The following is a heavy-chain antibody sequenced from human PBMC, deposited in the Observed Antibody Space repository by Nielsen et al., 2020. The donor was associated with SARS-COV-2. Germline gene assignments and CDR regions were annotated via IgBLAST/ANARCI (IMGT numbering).Heavy chain of an antibody. CDR1: GFSFSNAW. CDR2: IKSKTDGGTT. D-gene: IGHD3-10*01. J-gene: IGHJ4*02. V-gene: IGHV3-15*01. CDR3: TTESGY. Sequence: GGSLRLSCAASGFSFSNAWMNWVRQAPGKGLEWDGRIKSKTDGGTTDYAAPVKGRFTISRDDSKNTLYLQMNSLKTEDTAVYYCTTESGYWGQGTLVTVSS.